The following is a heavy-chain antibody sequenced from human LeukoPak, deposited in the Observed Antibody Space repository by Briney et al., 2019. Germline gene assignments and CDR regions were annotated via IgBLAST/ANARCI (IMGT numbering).Heavy chain of an antibody. CDR3: ASTEWLRGVLYDY. J-gene: IGHJ4*02. D-gene: IGHD5-12*01. CDR2: INQDGSEK. Sequence: AAXXFTXXXXXMSWVXXAPGXXLXXXXXINQDGSEKYYVDSVKGRFTISRDNAKNSLYLQMNSLRAEDTAVYYCASTEWLRGVLYDYWGQGTLVTVSS. V-gene: IGHV3-7*01. CDR1: XFTXXXXX.